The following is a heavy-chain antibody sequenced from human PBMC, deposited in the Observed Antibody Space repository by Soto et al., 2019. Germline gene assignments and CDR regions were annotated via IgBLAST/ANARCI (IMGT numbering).Heavy chain of an antibody. CDR1: GFTFSDAW. Sequence: EVQLVESGGGLVKPGGSLRLSCAASGFTFSDAWMSWVRQAPGKGLEWVGGIKSKTDGGTTDYAAPVKGRFTISRDDSKHTLYLQMNSLKIEDTAVYYCTRIWFGDWGQGTLVTVSS. CDR3: TRIWFGD. D-gene: IGHD3-10*01. J-gene: IGHJ4*02. CDR2: IKSKTDGGTT. V-gene: IGHV3-15*01.